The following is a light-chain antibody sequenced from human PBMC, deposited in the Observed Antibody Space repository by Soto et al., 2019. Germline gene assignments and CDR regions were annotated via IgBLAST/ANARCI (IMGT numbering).Light chain of an antibody. J-gene: IGLJ1*01. CDR1: NIGSKS. Sequence: SYELAQPPSVSVAPGQPARIPCGGDNIGSKSVYWYQQKPGQAPVVVVYYGSDRPSGIPERFSGSNSGTTATLTISRVEAGDEADYFCQVWDSTSDHYVFGAGTKVTVL. V-gene: IGLV3-21*02. CDR2: YGS. CDR3: QVWDSTSDHYV.